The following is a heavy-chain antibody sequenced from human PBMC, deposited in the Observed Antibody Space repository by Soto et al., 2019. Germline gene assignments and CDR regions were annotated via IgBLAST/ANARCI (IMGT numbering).Heavy chain of an antibody. Sequence: GGSLRLSRAASGFTFDDYTMHWVRQAPGKGLEWVSLISWDGGSTYYADSVKGRFTISRDNSKNSLYLQMNSLRTEDTALYYCAKDMAIAAAGTGYFQHWGQGTLVTVSS. CDR3: AKDMAIAAAGTGYFQH. CDR2: ISWDGGST. V-gene: IGHV3-43*01. J-gene: IGHJ1*01. CDR1: GFTFDDYT. D-gene: IGHD6-13*01.